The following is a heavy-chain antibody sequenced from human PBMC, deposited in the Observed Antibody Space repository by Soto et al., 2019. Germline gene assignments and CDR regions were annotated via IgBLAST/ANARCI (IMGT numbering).Heavy chain of an antibody. CDR1: GCSIRSSSYY. CDR2: IYYSGST. CDR3: ARHSSSWYPAFDY. D-gene: IGHD6-13*01. Sequence: SGTLCLTWPVSGCSIRSSSYYWGWIRPPPGKGLEWIGSIYYSGSTYYNPSLKSRVTISVDTPKNQFSLKLSSVTAADTAVYSCARHSSSWYPAFDYWGQGTLVTVSS. J-gene: IGHJ4*02. V-gene: IGHV4-39*01.